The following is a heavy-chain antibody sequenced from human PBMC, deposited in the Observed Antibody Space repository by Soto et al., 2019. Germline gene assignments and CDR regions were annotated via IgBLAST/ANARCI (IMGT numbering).Heavy chain of an antibody. CDR1: GFSLSNSGMR. V-gene: IGHV4-31*03. CDR2: IYYSGST. J-gene: IGHJ5*02. D-gene: IGHD1-7*01. Sequence: LMNATQTLRLTFTFSGFSLSNSGMRLSWIRQPPGKALEWLGYIYYSGSTYYNPSLKSRVTISVDTSKNQFSLKLSSVTAADTAVYYCAREGLKLGPNWFDPWGQGTLVTVSS. CDR3: AREGLKLGPNWFDP.